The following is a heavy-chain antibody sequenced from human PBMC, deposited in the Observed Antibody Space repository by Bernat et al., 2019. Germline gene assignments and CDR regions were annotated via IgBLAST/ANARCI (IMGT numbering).Heavy chain of an antibody. Sequence: EVQLVESGGGLVKPGGSLRLSCAASGFTFSSYSMNWVRQAPGKGLEWVSSISSSSSYIYYADSVKGRFTISRDNAKNSLYLQINSLRAEDTAVYYCAREQFAGYQLTPGDYYYGMDVWGQGTTVTVSS. CDR1: GFTFSSYS. D-gene: IGHD2-2*01. CDR3: AREQFAGYQLTPGDYYYGMDV. J-gene: IGHJ6*02. CDR2: ISSSSSYI. V-gene: IGHV3-21*01.